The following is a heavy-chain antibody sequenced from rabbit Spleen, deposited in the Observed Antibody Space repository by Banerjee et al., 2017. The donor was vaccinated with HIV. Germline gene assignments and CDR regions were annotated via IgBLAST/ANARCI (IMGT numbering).Heavy chain of an antibody. Sequence: QSLEESGGDLVKPGASLTLTCTASGFSFSSRYYMCWVRQAPGKGLEWIACIYSGSSGDTYFASWAKGRFTISKTSSTTVTLQMTSLTAADTATYFCARDTSSSFSSYGMDLWGPGTLVTVS. D-gene: IGHD1-1*01. CDR1: GFSFSSRYY. CDR2: IYSGSSGDT. J-gene: IGHJ6*01. CDR3: ARDTSSSFSSYGMDL. V-gene: IGHV1S40*01.